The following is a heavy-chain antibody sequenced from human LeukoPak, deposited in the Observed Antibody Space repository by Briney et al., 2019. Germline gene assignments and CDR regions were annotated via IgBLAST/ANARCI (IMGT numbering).Heavy chain of an antibody. Sequence: GASVKVSCKASGGTFNSYTITWVRQAPGQGLEWMGGIIPIFGTANYAQKFQGRVTITADKSTSTAYMELSSLRSEDTAVYYCASVGYCSSTSCYGNYYYYMDVWGKGTTVTISS. V-gene: IGHV1-69*06. CDR3: ASVGYCSSTSCYGNYYYYMDV. CDR2: IIPIFGTA. CDR1: GGTFNSYT. J-gene: IGHJ6*03. D-gene: IGHD2-2*01.